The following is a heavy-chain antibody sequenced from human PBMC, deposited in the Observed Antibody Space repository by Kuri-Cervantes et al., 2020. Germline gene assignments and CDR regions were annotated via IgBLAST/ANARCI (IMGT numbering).Heavy chain of an antibody. CDR3: ARPGQYCSGGECYFEK. Sequence: ASVNDSCKASGYTFTSYASHWVRQAPGQRLEWMGWINGGNGNTKYSQNFQGRVTITRDTSASTAYMELSSLRSEDTAVYYCARPGQYCSGGECYFEKWGQGTLVTVSS. CDR2: INGGNGNT. CDR1: GYTFTSYA. D-gene: IGHD2-15*01. J-gene: IGHJ4*02. V-gene: IGHV1-3*01.